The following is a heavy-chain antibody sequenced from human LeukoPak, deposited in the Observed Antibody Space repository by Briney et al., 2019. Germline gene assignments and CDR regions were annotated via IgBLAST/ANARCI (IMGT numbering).Heavy chain of an antibody. V-gene: IGHV4-34*01. Sequence: SETLSLTCAVYGGSFSGYYWSWLRQPPGKGLEWIGEINHSGSTNYNPSLKSRVTISVDTSKNQFSLKLSSVTAADTAVYYCARGPYYYDSSGYSADYWGQGTLVTVSS. D-gene: IGHD3-22*01. CDR2: INHSGST. J-gene: IGHJ4*02. CDR3: ARGPYYYDSSGYSADY. CDR1: GGSFSGYY.